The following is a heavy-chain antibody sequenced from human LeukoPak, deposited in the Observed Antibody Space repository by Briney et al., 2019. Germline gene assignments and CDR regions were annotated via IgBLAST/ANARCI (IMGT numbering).Heavy chain of an antibody. D-gene: IGHD4-17*01. CDR3: ARHDYGAY. Sequence: TGGSLRLSCAASGFTFSNYGMTWVRQAPEKGLEWVSSISGSGHSTYYADSVKGRVTISRDNSKNTLYLQMNSLRADDTAVYYCARHDYGAYWGQGTLVTVSS. J-gene: IGHJ4*02. CDR2: ISGSGHST. V-gene: IGHV3-23*01. CDR1: GFTFSNYG.